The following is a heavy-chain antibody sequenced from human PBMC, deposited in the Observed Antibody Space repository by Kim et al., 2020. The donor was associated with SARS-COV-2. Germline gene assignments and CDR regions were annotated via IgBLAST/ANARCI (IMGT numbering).Heavy chain of an antibody. CDR1: GFTFSNYG. J-gene: IGHJ4*02. CDR3: ATDDSSGKPGGY. D-gene: IGHD3-22*01. V-gene: IGHV3-33*01. CDR2: IWYEGNNK. Sequence: GGSLRLSCAASGFTFSNYGMHLVRQSPGKVLEWVAVIWYEGNNKNYADSVKGRFTISRDNSKNTVYLQMNSLRAEDTAVYYCATDDSSGKPGGYWGQGTLVTVSS.